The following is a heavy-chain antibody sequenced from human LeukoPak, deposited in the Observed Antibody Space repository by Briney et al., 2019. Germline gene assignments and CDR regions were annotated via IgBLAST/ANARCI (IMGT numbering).Heavy chain of an antibody. CDR1: GGSISSSSYY. V-gene: IGHV4-39*07. D-gene: IGHD1-1*01. CDR2: MYSSGST. CDR3: ASRTTGTTWLAFDI. J-gene: IGHJ3*02. Sequence: PSETLSLTCTVSGGSISSSSYYWGWIRQPPGKGLEWIGSMYSSGSTYYNPSLKSRVTISVDKSKNQFSLKLSSVTAADTAVYYCASRTTGTTWLAFDIWGQGTMVTVSS.